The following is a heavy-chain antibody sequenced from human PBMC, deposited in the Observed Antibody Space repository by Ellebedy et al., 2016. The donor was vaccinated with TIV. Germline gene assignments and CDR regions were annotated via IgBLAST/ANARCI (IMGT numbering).Heavy chain of an antibody. V-gene: IGHV3-48*04. J-gene: IGHJ4*02. CDR3: ARLLEWLPWNY. D-gene: IGHD3-3*01. Sequence: GGSLRLSCAASGFSFSSYSMNWVRQAPGKGLEWVSFITSGGGTIYYADSVKGRFTISRDNAKKSLYLQMNSLTAEDTAVYYCARLLEWLPWNYWGQGTLVTVSS. CDR1: GFSFSSYS. CDR2: ITSGGGTI.